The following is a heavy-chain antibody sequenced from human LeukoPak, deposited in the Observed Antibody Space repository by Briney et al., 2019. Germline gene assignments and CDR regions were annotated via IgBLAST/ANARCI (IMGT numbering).Heavy chain of an antibody. V-gene: IGHV3-7*01. CDR2: IKEDGSEK. D-gene: IGHD6-13*01. CDR1: GFTLSSYW. Sequence: PGGSLRLSCAASGFTLSSYWMSWVRQAPGKGLEWVANIKEDGSEKYYVDSVKGRFTISRDNAKNSPYLQMNSLRAEDTAVYYCARDRAHNSWSDYWGQGTLVTVSS. J-gene: IGHJ4*02. CDR3: ARDRAHNSWSDY.